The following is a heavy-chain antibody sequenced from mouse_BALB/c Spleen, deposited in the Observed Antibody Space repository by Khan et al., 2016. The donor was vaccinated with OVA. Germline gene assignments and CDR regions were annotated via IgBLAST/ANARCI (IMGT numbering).Heavy chain of an antibody. V-gene: IGHV5-4*02. D-gene: IGHD1-1*02. CDR2: ISDGGSST. CDR1: GFTFSDYY. Sequence: EVELVESGGGLVKPGVSLKLSCAASGFTFSDYYMYWVRQTPEKRLGWVATISDGGSSTSYLDRVKGRFTISRDNAKNNLYLQMSGLKSEDTARYYCSRAGYGGVAYWGQGTRVTVSA. CDR3: SRAGYGGVAY. J-gene: IGHJ3*01.